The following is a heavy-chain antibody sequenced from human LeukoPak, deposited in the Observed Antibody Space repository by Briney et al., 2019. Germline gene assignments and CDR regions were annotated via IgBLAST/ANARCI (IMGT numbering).Heavy chain of an antibody. CDR1: GFTFFTYS. V-gene: IGHV3-30*04. Sequence: GGSLRLSCAASGFTFFTYSMHWVRQAPSKGLEWVAVISYDGDKKYYADSVKGRLTISRDNSKNTLYLQMNSLRPDDTAVYYCARGVTEDTGVAQFDSWGQGTLVFVSS. D-gene: IGHD3-3*01. J-gene: IGHJ4*02. CDR3: ARGVTEDTGVAQFDS. CDR2: ISYDGDKK.